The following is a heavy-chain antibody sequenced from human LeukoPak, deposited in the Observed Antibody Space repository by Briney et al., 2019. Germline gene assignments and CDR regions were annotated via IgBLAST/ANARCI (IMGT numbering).Heavy chain of an antibody. CDR3: ARLATAPETPFDY. D-gene: IGHD5-12*01. CDR2: INPSSGST. V-gene: IGHV1-46*01. Sequence: ASVKVSCKASGYTFTSYYMHWVRQAPGQGLEWMGIINPSSGSTSYAQKFQGRVTMTRDTSTSTVYMELSSLRSGDTAVHYCARLATAPETPFDYWGQGTLVTVSS. J-gene: IGHJ4*02. CDR1: GYTFTSYY.